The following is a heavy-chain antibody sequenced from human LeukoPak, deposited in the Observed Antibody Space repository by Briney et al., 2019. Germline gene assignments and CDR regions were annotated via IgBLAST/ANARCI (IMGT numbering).Heavy chain of an antibody. Sequence: GGSLRLSCTTSGFTFGDYAMSWVRQAPGKGLEWVGFIRIKAYGGATEYAASLKGRFTISRDDSKSIAYLQMNSLKIEDTAVYYCTRVRITMIVVAPYYFDYWGQGTLVTVSS. CDR3: TRVRITMIVVAPYYFDY. CDR2: IRIKAYGGAT. V-gene: IGHV3-49*04. J-gene: IGHJ4*02. D-gene: IGHD3-22*01. CDR1: GFTFGDYA.